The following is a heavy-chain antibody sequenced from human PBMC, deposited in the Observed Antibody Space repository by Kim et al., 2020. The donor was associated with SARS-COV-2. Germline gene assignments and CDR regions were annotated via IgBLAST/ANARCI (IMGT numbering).Heavy chain of an antibody. CDR3: AKQTWGGFWYGGSNYYGLGG. V-gene: IGHV3-43D*03. CDR1: GFTFDDYA. J-gene: IGHJ6*01. CDR2: INWDGGGT. D-gene: IGHD3-10*01. Sequence: GGSLRLSCAASGFTFDDYAMHWVRQAPGKGLEWVSLINWDGGGTYYADSVKGRFTISRDNSKSSLYLQMSSLRTEDTGIYYCAKQTWGGFWYGGSNYYGLGGWGQGTPVPVSS.